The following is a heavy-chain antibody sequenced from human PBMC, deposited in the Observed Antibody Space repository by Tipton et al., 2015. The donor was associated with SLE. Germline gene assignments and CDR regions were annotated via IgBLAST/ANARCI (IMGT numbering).Heavy chain of an antibody. J-gene: IGHJ4*02. CDR1: GYSISSGYY. V-gene: IGHV4-38-2*02. Sequence: TLSLTCTVSGYSISSGYYWGWIRQPPGKGLEWIGSIYHSGSTYYNPSLKGRVTISVDTSKNQFSLKLSSVTAADTAVYYCARGYCSSTSCYGYWGQGTLVTVSS. D-gene: IGHD2-2*01. CDR2: IYHSGST. CDR3: ARGYCSSTSCYGY.